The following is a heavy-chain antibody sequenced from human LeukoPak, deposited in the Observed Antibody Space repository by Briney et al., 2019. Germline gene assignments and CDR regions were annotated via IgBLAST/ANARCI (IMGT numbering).Heavy chain of an antibody. D-gene: IGHD2-2*01. CDR2: IYHSGST. Sequence: KPSETLSLTCTVSGYSISSGYYWGWIRQPPGKGLDWIGSIYHSGSTYYNPSLKSRVTISVDTSKNQFSLKLSSVTAADTAVYYCARLIVVVPAAMLGDAFDIWGQGTMVTVSS. V-gene: IGHV4-38-2*02. J-gene: IGHJ3*02. CDR1: GYSISSGYY. CDR3: ARLIVVVPAAMLGDAFDI.